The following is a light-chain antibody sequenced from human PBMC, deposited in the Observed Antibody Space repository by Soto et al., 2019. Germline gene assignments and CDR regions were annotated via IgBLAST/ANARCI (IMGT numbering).Light chain of an antibody. V-gene: IGKV3-20*01. J-gene: IGKJ5*01. CDR1: QSVGNSH. CDR3: QQYGNSPPGT. Sequence: ETVLTQSPGTLYFSPGERATLSCRASQSVGNSHVAWYQQRRGLPPRLLIYGASNRATGIPDRFSGSGSGADFTLTISRLEPEDFAVYFCQQYGNSPPGTFGQGTRLGIK. CDR2: GAS.